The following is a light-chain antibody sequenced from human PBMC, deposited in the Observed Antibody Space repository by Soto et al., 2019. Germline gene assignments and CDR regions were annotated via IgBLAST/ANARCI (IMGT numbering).Light chain of an antibody. J-gene: IGKJ2*01. CDR3: QQYGSSPYT. V-gene: IGKV3-20*01. CDR2: GAS. Sequence: EIALTQSPGTLSLSPGERATLSRRASQSVSSSYLAWYQQKPGQAPRLLIYGASSRATGIPDRFSGSGSGTDFTLTISRLEPEDFAVYYCQQYGSSPYTFGQGTKLEIK. CDR1: QSVSSSY.